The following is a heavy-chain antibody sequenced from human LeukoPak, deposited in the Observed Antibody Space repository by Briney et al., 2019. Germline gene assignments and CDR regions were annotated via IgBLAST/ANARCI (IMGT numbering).Heavy chain of an antibody. CDR1: GYTFTGYY. CDR3: ARDLSAEAMLDY. J-gene: IGHJ4*02. D-gene: IGHD1-14*01. Sequence: GASVKVSCTASGYTFTGYYMHWVRQAPGQGLEWMGWINPSTGVIKYAQNFQGRLTMTRDTTISTAYMELRRLRSDDTAVYYCARDLSAEAMLDYWGQGTLVPVSS. CDR2: INPSTGVI. V-gene: IGHV1-2*02.